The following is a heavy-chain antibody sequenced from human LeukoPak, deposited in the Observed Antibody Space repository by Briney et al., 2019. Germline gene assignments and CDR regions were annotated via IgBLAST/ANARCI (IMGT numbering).Heavy chain of an antibody. J-gene: IGHJ5*02. CDR3: AKEFRTYYYDSSGPFDP. CDR1: GFTFSSYG. Sequence: PGRSLRLSCAASGFTFSSYGMHWVRQAPGKGLEWVAVISYDGSNKYYADSVKGRFTISRDNSKNALYLQMNSLRAEDTAVNYCAKEFRTYYYDSSGPFDPWGQGTLVTVSS. V-gene: IGHV3-30*18. CDR2: ISYDGSNK. D-gene: IGHD3-22*01.